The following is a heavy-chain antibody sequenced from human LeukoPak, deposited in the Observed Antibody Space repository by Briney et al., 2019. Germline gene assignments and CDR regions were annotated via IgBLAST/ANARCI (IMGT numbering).Heavy chain of an antibody. Sequence: GASVKVSCKASGYTFTSYGISWLRQAPGQGLEWLGWISAYNGNTNYAQKLQGRVTMTTDTSTSTAYMDLRSLRSDDTAVYYCARDPNRYYYGSGSYFDYWGQGTLVTVSS. V-gene: IGHV1-18*01. D-gene: IGHD3-10*01. CDR1: GYTFTSYG. CDR2: ISAYNGNT. J-gene: IGHJ4*02. CDR3: ARDPNRYYYGSGSYFDY.